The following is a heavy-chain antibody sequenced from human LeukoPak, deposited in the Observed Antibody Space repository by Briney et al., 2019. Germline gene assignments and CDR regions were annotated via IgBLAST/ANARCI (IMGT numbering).Heavy chain of an antibody. CDR2: IYTSGST. V-gene: IGHV4-61*09. D-gene: IGHD4-17*01. CDR1: GGSISSTSYD. CDR3: ARGLTTVTRAFDY. Sequence: SETLSLTCTVSGGSISSTSYDWYWIRQPAGKGLEWIGHIYTSGSTNYNPSLKSRVTMSIDTSKNQFSLTLSSVTAADTAVYYCARGLTTVTRAFDYWGQGSLVTVSS. J-gene: IGHJ4*02.